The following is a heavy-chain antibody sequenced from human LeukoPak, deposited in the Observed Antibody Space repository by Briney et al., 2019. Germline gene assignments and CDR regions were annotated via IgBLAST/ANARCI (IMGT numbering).Heavy chain of an antibody. CDR2: INPNSGGT. CDR1: GGTFSSYA. CDR3: ARENPTDYYDSSGYYRQFDY. J-gene: IGHJ4*02. V-gene: IGHV1-18*01. Sequence: GASVKVSCKASGGTFSSYAISWVRQAPGQGLEWMGWINPNSGGTNYAQKLQGRVTMTTDTSTSTAYMELRSLRSDDTAVYYCARENPTDYYDSSGYYRQFDYWGQGTLVTVSS. D-gene: IGHD3-22*01.